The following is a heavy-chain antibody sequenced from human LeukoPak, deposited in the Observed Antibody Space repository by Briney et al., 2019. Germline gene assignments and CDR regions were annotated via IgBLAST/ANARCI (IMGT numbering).Heavy chain of an antibody. CDR3: ARGAAAGSKKYYFDY. Sequence: ASVKVSCKASGYTFTSYGISWVRQAPGQGLEWMGWISAYNGNTNYAQKLQGRVTMTTDTSTSTAYMELRSLRSDDTAVYYCARGAAAGSKKYYFDYWGQGTLVTVSS. V-gene: IGHV1-18*01. CDR2: ISAYNGNT. CDR1: GYTFTSYG. D-gene: IGHD6-13*01. J-gene: IGHJ4*02.